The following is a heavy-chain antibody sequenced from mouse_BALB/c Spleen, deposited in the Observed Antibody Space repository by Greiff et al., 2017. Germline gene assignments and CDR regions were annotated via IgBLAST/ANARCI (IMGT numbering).Heavy chain of an antibody. CDR2: INPSSGYT. J-gene: IGHJ1*01. Sequence: QVQLQQSGAELARPGASVKMSCKASGYTFTSYTMHWVKQRPGQGLEWIGYINPSSGYTNYNQKFKDKATLTADKSSSTAYMQLSSLTSEDSAVYDCERGGYGNDVWYFDGWGAGTTVTVAS. D-gene: IGHD2-10*02. V-gene: IGHV1-4*01. CDR1: GYTFTSYT. CDR3: ERGGYGNDVWYFDG.